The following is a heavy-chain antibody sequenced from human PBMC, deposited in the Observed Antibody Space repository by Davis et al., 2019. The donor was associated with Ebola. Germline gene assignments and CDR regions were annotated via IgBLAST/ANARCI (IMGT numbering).Heavy chain of an antibody. CDR1: GFTVSSNY. V-gene: IGHV3-30*18. Sequence: GGSLRLSCAASGFTVSSNYMHWVRQAPGKGLEWVAVISYDGSNKYYADSVKGRFTISRDNSKNTLYLQMNSLRAEDTAVYYCAKTNNRWLQLDYYYGMDVWGKGTTVTVSS. CDR3: AKTNNRWLQLDYYYGMDV. CDR2: ISYDGSNK. J-gene: IGHJ6*04. D-gene: IGHD5-24*01.